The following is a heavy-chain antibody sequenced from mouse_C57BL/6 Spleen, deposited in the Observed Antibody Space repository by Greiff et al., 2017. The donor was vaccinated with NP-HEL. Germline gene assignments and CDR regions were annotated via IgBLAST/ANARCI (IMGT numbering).Heavy chain of an antibody. CDR1: GYTFTDYY. V-gene: IGHV1-26*01. Sequence: VQLQQSGPELVKPGASVKISCKASGYTFTDYYMNWVKQSHGKSLEWIGDINPNNGGTSYNQKFKGKATLTVDKSSSTAYMELRSLTSEDSAVYYCARTDSPRYFDVWGTGTTVTVSS. CDR3: ARTDSPRYFDV. D-gene: IGHD2-12*01. CDR2: INPNNGGT. J-gene: IGHJ1*03.